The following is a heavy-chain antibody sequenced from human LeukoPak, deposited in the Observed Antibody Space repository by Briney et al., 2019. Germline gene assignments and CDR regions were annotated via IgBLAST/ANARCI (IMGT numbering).Heavy chain of an antibody. CDR1: GFTFSNYG. V-gene: IGHV3-48*04. J-gene: IGHJ5*02. CDR3: ARDMGITGADDL. Sequence: GGSLRLSCAASGFTFSNYGMHWVRQAPGKGLEWVAYIRKDGYRIYYGDSVKGRFTISRDNAQNSVYLQMNSLRVEDTALYFCARDMGITGADDLWGQGILVTVAS. D-gene: IGHD6-13*01. CDR2: IRKDGYRI.